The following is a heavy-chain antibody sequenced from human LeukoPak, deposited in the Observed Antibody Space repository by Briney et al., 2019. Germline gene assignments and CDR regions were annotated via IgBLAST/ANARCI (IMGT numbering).Heavy chain of an antibody. D-gene: IGHD2-15*01. CDR3: AKADCSGGSCYSRTPGYYFDY. CDR1: GFTVSSNY. Sequence: GGSLRLSCAASGFTVSSNYMSWVRQAPGKGLEWVSAISGSGGSTYYADSVKGRFTISRDNSKNTLYLQMNSLRAEDTAVYYCAKADCSGGSCYSRTPGYYFDYWGQGTLVTVSS. J-gene: IGHJ4*02. V-gene: IGHV3-23*01. CDR2: ISGSGGST.